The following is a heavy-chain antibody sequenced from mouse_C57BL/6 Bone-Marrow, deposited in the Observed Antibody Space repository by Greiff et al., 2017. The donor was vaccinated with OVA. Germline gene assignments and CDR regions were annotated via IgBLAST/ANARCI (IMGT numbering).Heavy chain of an antibody. CDR3: TIDSSGYVRFAY. CDR1: GYTFTDYE. CDR2: IDPETGGT. Sequence: QVHVKQSGAELVRPGASVTLSCKASGYTFTDYEMHWVKQTPVHGLEWIGAIDPETGGTAYNQKFKGKAILTADKSSSTAYMELRSLTSEDSAVYYCTIDSSGYVRFAYWGQGTLVTVSA. V-gene: IGHV1-15*01. D-gene: IGHD3-2*02. J-gene: IGHJ3*01.